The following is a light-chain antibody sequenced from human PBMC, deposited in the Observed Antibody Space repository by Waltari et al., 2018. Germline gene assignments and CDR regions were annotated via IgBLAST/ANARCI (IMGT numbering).Light chain of an antibody. CDR1: KLGFKY. CDR2: QDM. J-gene: IGLJ2*01. V-gene: IGLV3-1*01. Sequence: YDLSQPPSVSVSLGEAAAISCSGEKLGFKYASWYRQGPGQSPELLIFQDMKRPSGVPERISGSNSGHTATLTISGTQALDEADYYCQAWDRRSVVFGGGTKLIVL. CDR3: QAWDRRSVV.